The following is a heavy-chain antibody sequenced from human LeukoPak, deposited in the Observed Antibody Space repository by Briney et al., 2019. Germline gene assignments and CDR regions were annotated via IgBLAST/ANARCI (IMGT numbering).Heavy chain of an antibody. CDR1: GYTFTGYY. J-gene: IGHJ4*02. Sequence: ASVKVSCKASGYTFTGYYMHWVRQAPGQGLEWMGWINPNSGGTNYAQKFQGRVTMTRDTSISTAYMELSRLRSDDTAVYYCAREWYYYGSGSYYGDDYWGQGTLVTVPS. CDR2: INPNSGGT. D-gene: IGHD3-10*01. V-gene: IGHV1-2*02. CDR3: AREWYYYGSGSYYGDDY.